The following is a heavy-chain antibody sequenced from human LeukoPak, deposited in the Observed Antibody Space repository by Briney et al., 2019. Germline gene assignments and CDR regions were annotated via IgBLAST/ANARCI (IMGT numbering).Heavy chain of an antibody. D-gene: IGHD4-11*01. V-gene: IGHV3-48*01. CDR1: GFTFNPYS. J-gene: IGHJ3*02. CDR3: AKPRADYRAFDI. CDR2: ISSSSNSI. Sequence: GGSLRLSCAASGFTFNPYSINWVRQAPGKGLEWVSYISSSSNSIYYADSVKGRFTISRDNTKNSLYLQMNSLRAEDTAVYYCAKPRADYRAFDIWGQGTMVTVSS.